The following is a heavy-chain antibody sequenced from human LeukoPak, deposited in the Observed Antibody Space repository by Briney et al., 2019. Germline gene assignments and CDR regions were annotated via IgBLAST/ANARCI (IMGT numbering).Heavy chain of an antibody. CDR1: GGSFSGYY. CDR2: IYYSGST. Sequence: SETLSLTCAVYGGSFSGYYWSWIRQHPGKGLEWIGYIYYSGSTYYNPSLKSRVTISVDTSKNQFSLKLSSVTAADTAVYYCARGTDYDFWSGYYYYYYGMGVWGQGTTVTVSS. CDR3: ARGTDYDFWSGYYYYYYGMGV. D-gene: IGHD3-3*01. J-gene: IGHJ6*02. V-gene: IGHV4-31*11.